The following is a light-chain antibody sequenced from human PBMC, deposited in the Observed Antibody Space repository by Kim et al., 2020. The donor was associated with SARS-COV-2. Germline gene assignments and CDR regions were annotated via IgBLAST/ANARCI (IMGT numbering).Light chain of an antibody. J-gene: IGLJ3*02. Sequence: VALGQTVRITCQGDSLRSYYATWYQQKPRQAPVLVIYGRNNRPSGIPDRFSGSASGNTASLTISGTQAEDDADFYCQSRDSGGRVMFGGGTQLTVL. CDR3: QSRDSGGRVM. CDR1: SLRSYY. CDR2: GRN. V-gene: IGLV3-19*01.